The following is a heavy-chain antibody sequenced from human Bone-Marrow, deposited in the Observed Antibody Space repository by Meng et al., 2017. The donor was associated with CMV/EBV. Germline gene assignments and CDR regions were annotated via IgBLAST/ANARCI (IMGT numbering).Heavy chain of an antibody. CDR2: IKSKTDGGTT. Sequence: GESLKISCAASGFTFSSYEMNWVRQAPGKGLEWVGRIKSKTDGGTTDYAAPVKGRFTISRDDSKNTLYLQMNSLKTEDTAVYYCTTDYPNWNYPIDYWGQGTLVTVSS. J-gene: IGHJ4*02. V-gene: IGHV3-15*01. CDR3: TTDYPNWNYPIDY. CDR1: GFTFSSYE. D-gene: IGHD1-7*01.